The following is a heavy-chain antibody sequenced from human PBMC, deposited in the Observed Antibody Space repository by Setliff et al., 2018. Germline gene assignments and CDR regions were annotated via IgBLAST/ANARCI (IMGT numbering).Heavy chain of an antibody. CDR2: INAGDGNT. CDR1: GYTFSSYA. CDR3: ARSVHGDYVRLRQNNWLDP. D-gene: IGHD4-17*01. V-gene: IGHV1-3*01. Sequence: ASVKVSCKASGYTFSSYAMHWVRQAPGQRLEWMGWINAGDGNTKYSQKFQGRVTMTTDTSTSTAYMELRSLRSDDTAMYYCARSVHGDYVRLRQNNWLDPWGQGTLVTVSS. J-gene: IGHJ5*02.